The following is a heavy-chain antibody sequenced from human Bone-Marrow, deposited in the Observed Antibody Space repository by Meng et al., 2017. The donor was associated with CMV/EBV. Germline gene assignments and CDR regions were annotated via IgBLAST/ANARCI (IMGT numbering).Heavy chain of an antibody. Sequence: GESLKISCVASGFTFSSYEFNWVRQAPGKGLEWLSHINHGGTNIYYADSVKGRFTISRDNAKNSLYLQMNSLRAEDTAVYYCARGLAGYCSSTSCLGNYWGQGTLVTVSS. D-gene: IGHD2-2*01. CDR1: GFTFSSYE. CDR2: INHGGTNI. CDR3: ARGLAGYCSSTSCLGNY. J-gene: IGHJ4*02. V-gene: IGHV3-48*03.